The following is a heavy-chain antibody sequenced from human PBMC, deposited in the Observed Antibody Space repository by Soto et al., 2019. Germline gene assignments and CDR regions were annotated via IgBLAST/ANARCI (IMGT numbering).Heavy chain of an antibody. Sequence: TLSLTCAVYGGSFSGYYWSWIRQPPGKGLEWIGEINHSGSTNYNPSLKSRVTISIDTSKNQFSLKLSSVTAADTAVYYCARGPGGYDYVWGSYRYTPRFDYWGQGTLVTVSS. CDR1: GGSFSGYY. CDR3: ARGPGGYDYVWGSYRYTPRFDY. J-gene: IGHJ4*02. CDR2: INHSGST. D-gene: IGHD3-16*02. V-gene: IGHV4-34*01.